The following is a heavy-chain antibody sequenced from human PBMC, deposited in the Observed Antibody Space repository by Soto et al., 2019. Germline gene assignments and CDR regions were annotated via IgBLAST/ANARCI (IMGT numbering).Heavy chain of an antibody. V-gene: IGHV4-34*01. D-gene: IGHD2-2*01. J-gene: IGHJ5*02. CDR3: ARVVGVPAAINWFDP. Sequence: ASXTLSLTCAVYGGSFSGYYWSWIVQPPGKGLEWIGEINHSGSTNYNPSLKSRVTISVDTSKNQFSLKLSSVTAEDTAVYYCARVVGVPAAINWFDPWGQGTLVTVSS. CDR2: INHSGST. CDR1: GGSFSGYY.